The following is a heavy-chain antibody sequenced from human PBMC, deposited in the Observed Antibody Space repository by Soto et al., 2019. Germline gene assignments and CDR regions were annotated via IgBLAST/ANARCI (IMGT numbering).Heavy chain of an antibody. D-gene: IGHD6-19*01. CDR2: VSHDGTDK. J-gene: IGHJ6*02. Sequence: QGQVVESGGGVVQPGRSLRLSCTVPGFMLYGHDIHWVRQAPGKGLEWVASVSHDGTDKYYGDSVRGRSTVSRDPSRNSVSLQLNSLRGDDTAVYFCARHGLYHERPNPFDPPVAARYSAPASPHYRGLDVWGQGTTVTVSS. CDR3: ARHGLYHERPNPFDPPVAARYSAPASPHYRGLDV. CDR1: GFMLYGHD. V-gene: IGHV3-30*03.